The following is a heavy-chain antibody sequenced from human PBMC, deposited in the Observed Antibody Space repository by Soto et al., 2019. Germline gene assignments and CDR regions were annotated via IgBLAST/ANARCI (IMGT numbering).Heavy chain of an antibody. V-gene: IGHV4-39*02. CDR2: IYYSGNT. J-gene: IGHJ1*01. D-gene: IGHD3-10*01. CDR3: ARRRWNYWFDS. Sequence: QLQLQESGPGLVKSSETLSLTCTVSAGSISSSSDYWGWIRQPPGKGLEWIGSIYYSGNTYYNLSRKSRVTIFVDTSRNHFSLKLSSVTAEDTAVYYCARRRWNYWFDSWGQGTLVTVSS. CDR1: AGSISSSSDY.